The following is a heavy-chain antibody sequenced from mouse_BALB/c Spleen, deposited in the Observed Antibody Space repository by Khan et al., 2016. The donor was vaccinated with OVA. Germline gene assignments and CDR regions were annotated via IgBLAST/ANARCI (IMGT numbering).Heavy chain of an antibody. CDR2: ISYSGNT. J-gene: IGHJ2*01. Sequence: EVQLVESGPGLVKPSQSLSLTCTVTGYSITTDYAWNWIRQFPGNKLEWMGYISYSGNTKYNPSLKSRISITRGTSKNQFFLQLKSVTTEDTARYYCARVYGGDFDYWGQGTTLTVSS. CDR3: ARVYGGDFDY. D-gene: IGHD1-1*01. V-gene: IGHV3-2*02. CDR1: GYSITTDYA.